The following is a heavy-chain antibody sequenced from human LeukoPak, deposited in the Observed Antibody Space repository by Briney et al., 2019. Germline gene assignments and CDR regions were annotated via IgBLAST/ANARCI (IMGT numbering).Heavy chain of an antibody. D-gene: IGHD5-24*01. V-gene: IGHV3-23*01. CDR2: ISNSDGST. Sequence: GGSLRLSCASSGFTFSSYAMNWVRQAPGKGLEWVSSISNSDGSTYYADFVKGLFTISRDNSKNTLHLQMNSLRDEDTAVYYCAKSLGVGGYTRYKGFDQWGQGTLVTVSS. CDR3: AKSLGVGGYTRYKGFDQ. CDR1: GFTFSSYA. J-gene: IGHJ4*02.